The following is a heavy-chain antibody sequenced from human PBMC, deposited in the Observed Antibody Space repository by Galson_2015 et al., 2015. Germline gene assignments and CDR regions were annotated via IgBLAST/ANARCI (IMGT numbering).Heavy chain of an antibody. V-gene: IGHV3-30*16. J-gene: IGHJ4*02. CDR1: GFTFSSYA. Sequence: SLRLSCAVSGFTFSSYAMHWVRQAPGKGLEWVAVISYDGSNKYYADSVKGRFTISRDNSKNTLYLQMNSLRAEDTAVYYCARDDYWGQGTLFTVSS. CDR2: ISYDGSNK. CDR3: ARDDY.